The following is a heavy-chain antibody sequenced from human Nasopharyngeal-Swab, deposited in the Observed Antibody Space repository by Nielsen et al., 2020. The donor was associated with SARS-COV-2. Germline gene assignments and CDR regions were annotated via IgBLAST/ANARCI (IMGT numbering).Heavy chain of an antibody. J-gene: IGHJ6*03. V-gene: IGHV3-48*01. CDR1: GFTFSSYN. Sequence: GESLKISCAASGFTFSSYNMNWVRQAPGKGLEWVSYISSSSSTIYYADSVKGRFTISRDNAKNSLYLQMNSLRAEDTAVYYCARARDYGDYGLHYYYYMDVWGKGTTVTVSS. CDR3: ARARDYGDYGLHYYYYMDV. CDR2: ISSSSSTI. D-gene: IGHD4-17*01.